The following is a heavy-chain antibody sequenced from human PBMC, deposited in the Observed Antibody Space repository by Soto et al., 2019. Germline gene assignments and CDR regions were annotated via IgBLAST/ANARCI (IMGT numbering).Heavy chain of an antibody. CDR1: GGTFSSYA. CDR3: ARGGVVVPASYYYYGMDV. CDR2: IIPIFGTA. Sequence: QVKLVQSGAEVKKPGSSVKVSCKASGGTFSSYAISWVRQAPGQGLEWMGGIIPIFGTANYAQKFEGRVTITADKSTSTAYMELSSLRSEDTAVYYCARGGVVVPASYYYYGMDVWGQGTTVTVSS. J-gene: IGHJ6*02. V-gene: IGHV1-69*06. D-gene: IGHD2-2*01.